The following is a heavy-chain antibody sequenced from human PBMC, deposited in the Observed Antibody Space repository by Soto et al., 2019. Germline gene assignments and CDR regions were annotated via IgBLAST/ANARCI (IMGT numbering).Heavy chain of an antibody. J-gene: IGHJ5*02. CDR2: IYYNVNT. CDR3: ARGGRSAGDTNWFDP. CDR1: GGSISSYY. V-gene: IGHV4-59*01. D-gene: IGHD7-27*01. Sequence: SETLSLTCTVSGGSISSYYWSWIRQPPGKGLEWIGYIYYNVNTNYNPSLKSRVTISVDKSKNQFSLKLSSVTAADTAVYYCARGGRSAGDTNWFDPWGQGTLVTVSS.